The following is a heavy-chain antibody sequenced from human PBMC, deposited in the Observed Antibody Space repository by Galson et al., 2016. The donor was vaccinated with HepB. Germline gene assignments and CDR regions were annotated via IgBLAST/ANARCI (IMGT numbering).Heavy chain of an antibody. CDR3: ARERGFNYGDRYFDY. V-gene: IGHV3-48*01. J-gene: IGHJ4*02. CDR1: GFTFSNYG. Sequence: SLRLSCAASGFTFSNYGNNWVRRAPGKGLEWISYISSSGITRYYADSVKGRLTISRDNAKNSLFLQMNSLRAEATAVYYCARERGFNYGDRYFDYWGQGTLVTVSS. D-gene: IGHD2-21*01. CDR2: ISSSGITR.